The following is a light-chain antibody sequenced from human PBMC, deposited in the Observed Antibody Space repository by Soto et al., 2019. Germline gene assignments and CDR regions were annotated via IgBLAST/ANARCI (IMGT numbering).Light chain of an antibody. Sequence: DIQMTQSPSTLSASVGDRVVITCRASESISTWLAWYQQKPGRAPKLLIQKASTLESGVPSRFSGSGSGTEFTLTISSLQPDDFASYYCQHYKIYYGFGQGTKLEIK. V-gene: IGKV1-5*03. J-gene: IGKJ2*03. CDR1: ESISTW. CDR3: QHYKIYYG. CDR2: KAS.